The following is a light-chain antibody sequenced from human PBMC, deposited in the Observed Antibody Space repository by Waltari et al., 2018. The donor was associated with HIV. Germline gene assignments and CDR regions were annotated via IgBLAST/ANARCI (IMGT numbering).Light chain of an antibody. CDR2: GNN. CDR1: TSKIVRNT. J-gene: IGLJ1*01. Sequence: PVPTQPPSASGSPGQRATISCSGSTSKIVRNTEYCYHQGPGMALKLVIYGNNQRPPGVSDRFSGSKSGTSASLAISGLQSEDEADYYCAAWDDSLNGQGVFGTGTRVTVL. V-gene: IGLV1-44*01. CDR3: AAWDDSLNGQGV.